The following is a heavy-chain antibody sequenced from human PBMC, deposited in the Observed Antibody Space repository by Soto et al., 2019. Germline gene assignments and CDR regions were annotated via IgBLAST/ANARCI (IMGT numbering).Heavy chain of an antibody. CDR3: ARRVSMAGKGYYFDY. CDR2: MYYSGST. CDR1: GGPIRGSFY. V-gene: IGHV4-39*01. Sequence: SETLSLTCTVSGGPIRGSFYWGWIRQPPGKGLEWIGTMYYSGSTYYYNPSLKSRITISVDTSNNQFSLKLNSVTAADTAVYFCARRVSMAGKGYYFDYWGQGSLVTVSS. D-gene: IGHD6-19*01. J-gene: IGHJ4*02.